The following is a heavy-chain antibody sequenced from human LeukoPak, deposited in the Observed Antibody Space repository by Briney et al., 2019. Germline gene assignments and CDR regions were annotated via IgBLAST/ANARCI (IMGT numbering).Heavy chain of an antibody. Sequence: PGGSLRLSCAASGVTFSSYWMSWVREAPGKGLEWGANIKQDGSEKYYVDSVKGRFTISRDNANNSLYLQMNSLRAEDTAVYYCARDQGGGGYDSTNFDHWGQGTLVTVSS. D-gene: IGHD5-12*01. J-gene: IGHJ4*02. CDR3: ARDQGGGGYDSTNFDH. CDR2: IKQDGSEK. CDR1: GVTFSSYW. V-gene: IGHV3-7*01.